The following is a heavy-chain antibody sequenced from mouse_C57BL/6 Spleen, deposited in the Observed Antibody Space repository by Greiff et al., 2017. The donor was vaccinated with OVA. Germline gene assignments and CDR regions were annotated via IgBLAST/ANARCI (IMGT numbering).Heavy chain of an antibody. V-gene: IGHV5-17*01. CDR3: ATYYGSSSYAMDY. D-gene: IGHD1-1*01. CDR1: GFTFSDYG. CDR2: ISSGSSTI. J-gene: IGHJ4*01. Sequence: DVMLVESGGGLVKPGGSLKLSCAASGFTFSDYGMHWVRQAPEKGLEWVAYISSGSSTIYYADTVKGRFTISRDNAKNTLFLQMTSLRSEDTAMYYYATYYGSSSYAMDYWGQGTSVTVPS.